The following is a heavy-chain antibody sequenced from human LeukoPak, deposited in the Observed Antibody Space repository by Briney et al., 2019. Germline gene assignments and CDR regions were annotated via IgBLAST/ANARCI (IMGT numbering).Heavy chain of an antibody. Sequence: SVKVSCKASGGTFSSYAISWVRQAPGQGLEWMGGIIPIFGTANYAQKFQGRVTITTDESTSTAYMELSSLRSEDTAVYYCARAPSYYGSGSYYGGIWGQGTMVTVSS. CDR1: GGTFSSYA. CDR2: IIPIFGTA. CDR3: ARAPSYYGSGSYYGGI. V-gene: IGHV1-69*05. D-gene: IGHD3-10*01. J-gene: IGHJ3*02.